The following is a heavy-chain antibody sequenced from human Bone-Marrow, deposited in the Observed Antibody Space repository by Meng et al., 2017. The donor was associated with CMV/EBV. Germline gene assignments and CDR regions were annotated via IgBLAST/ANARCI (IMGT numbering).Heavy chain of an antibody. CDR3: AKDMGYCSSTSCPSPPLYYYGMDV. V-gene: IGHV3-23*03. CDR1: GFAVSSNY. Sequence: GESLKISCVASGFAVSSNYMSWVRQAPGKGLEWVSVIYSGGSSTYYADSVKGRFTISRDNSKNTLYLQMNSLRAEDTAVYYCAKDMGYCSSTSCPSPPLYYYGMDVWGQGTTVTVSS. CDR2: IYSGGSST. J-gene: IGHJ6*02. D-gene: IGHD2-2*01.